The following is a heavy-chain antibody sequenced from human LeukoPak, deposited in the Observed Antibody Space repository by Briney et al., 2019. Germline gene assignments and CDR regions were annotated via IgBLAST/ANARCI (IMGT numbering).Heavy chain of an antibody. D-gene: IGHD5-18*01. CDR3: ARERSAYTYATRRYFDY. V-gene: IGHV4-39*07. J-gene: IGHJ4*02. Sequence: PSETLSLTCTVSGGSISSSSYYWGWIRQPPGKGLEWIGSIYYSGSTYYNPSLKSRVTISVDTSKNQFSLKLSSVTAADTAVYYCARERSAYTYATRRYFDYWGQGTLVTVSS. CDR1: GGSISSSSYY. CDR2: IYYSGST.